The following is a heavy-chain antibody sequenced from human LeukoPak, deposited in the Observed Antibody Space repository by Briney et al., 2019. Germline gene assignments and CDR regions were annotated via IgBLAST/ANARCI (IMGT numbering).Heavy chain of an antibody. CDR2: IDHTGIT. V-gene: IGHV4-59*01. J-gene: IGHJ3*02. CDR3: ARGYKPASGKDGAFDI. Sequence: SETLSLTCTVSDDSITIYYWTWIRQPPGKGLEWIGYIDHTGITNYNPSLNSRVTISRDTSKNHFSLELSSATAADTALYYCARGYKPASGKDGAFDIWGQGTMVTVSS. D-gene: IGHD6-13*01. CDR1: DDSITIYY.